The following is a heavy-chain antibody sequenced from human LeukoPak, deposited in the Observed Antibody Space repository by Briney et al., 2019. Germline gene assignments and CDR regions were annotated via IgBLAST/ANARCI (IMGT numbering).Heavy chain of an antibody. CDR2: ISSRSTYI. D-gene: IGHD6-19*01. V-gene: IGHV3-21*01. CDR3: AREESGSSGWYDY. CDR1: GFTCFTYT. J-gene: IGHJ4*02. Sequence: GGSLRLSCAASGFTCFTYTMNWVRQAPGKGLEWVSSISSRSTYIYYADSVKGRFTISRDNARNSLYLQMNSLRAEDTAVYYCAREESGSSGWYDYWGQGTLVTVSS.